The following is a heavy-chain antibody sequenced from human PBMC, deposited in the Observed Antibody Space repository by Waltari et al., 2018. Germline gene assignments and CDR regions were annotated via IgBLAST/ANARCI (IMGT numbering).Heavy chain of an antibody. D-gene: IGHD3-3*01. V-gene: IGHV1-18*01. J-gene: IGHJ3*02. Sequence: KKPGASVKVSCQASGYTFTSYGISWVRQAPGQGLEWMGWISAYNGNTNYAQKLQGRVTMTTDTSTSTAYMELRSLRSDDTAVYYCARDRTLRFLEWLSGPSPDGAFDIWGQGTMVTVSS. CDR1: GYTFTSYG. CDR2: ISAYNGNT. CDR3: ARDRTLRFLEWLSGPSPDGAFDI.